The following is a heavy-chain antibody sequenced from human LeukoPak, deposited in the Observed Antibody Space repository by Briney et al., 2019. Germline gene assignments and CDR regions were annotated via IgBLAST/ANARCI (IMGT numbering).Heavy chain of an antibody. CDR1: GFTFSSYW. Sequence: GGSLRLSCAASGFTFSSYWMTWVRQAPGKGLEWVANIRQDGSEKSYVDSVKGRFTVSRDNAKNSLYLQMNSLRAEDTAVYYCARGGCSTTNCYGSAPHHYGMDVWGQGTTVIVSS. CDR2: IRQDGSEK. J-gene: IGHJ6*02. D-gene: IGHD2-2*01. CDR3: ARGGCSTTNCYGSAPHHYGMDV. V-gene: IGHV3-7*03.